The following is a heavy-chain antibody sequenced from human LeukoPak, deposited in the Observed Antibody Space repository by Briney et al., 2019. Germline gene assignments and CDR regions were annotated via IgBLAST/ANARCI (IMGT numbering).Heavy chain of an antibody. D-gene: IGHD3-16*01. CDR3: ARLWESCFDY. V-gene: IGHV5-51*01. J-gene: IGHJ4*02. CDR2: IYPGDSDT. CDR1: GYSFTSYW. Sequence: GESLKISCKGSGYSFTSYWIGWVRQMPGKGLEWMGIIYPGDSDTRYSPSFQGQVTISADKSINTAYLQWSSLKASDTGIYYCARLWESCFDYWGQGTPVTVSS.